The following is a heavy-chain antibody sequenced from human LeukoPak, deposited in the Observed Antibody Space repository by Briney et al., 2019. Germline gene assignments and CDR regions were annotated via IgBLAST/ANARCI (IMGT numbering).Heavy chain of an antibody. Sequence: GGSLRLSCAVSGFTFSTSAMSWVRQIPGKGLEWVSAIAPNGGSREYRDPVKGRFTISRDNSKNTLFLQMDSLRDEDTALYYCAIRGISGTKYFQHWGQGTLVTVSS. V-gene: IGHV3-23*01. CDR3: AIRGISGTKYFQH. J-gene: IGHJ1*01. CDR1: GFTFSTSA. CDR2: IAPNGGSR. D-gene: IGHD1-20*01.